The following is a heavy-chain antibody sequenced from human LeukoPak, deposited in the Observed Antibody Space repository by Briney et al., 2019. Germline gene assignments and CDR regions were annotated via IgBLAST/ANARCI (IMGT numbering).Heavy chain of an antibody. CDR3: ASLPGNSFNYVGY. J-gene: IGHJ4*02. V-gene: IGHV4-59*08. CDR1: GDSISGSY. D-gene: IGHD3-10*01. CDR2: IYHSGGT. Sequence: PLETLSLTCSVSGDSISGSYWSWIRQPPGKGLEWIGYIYHSGGTDYNPSLKSRVTISVDTSKKYFSLKLTSVTAADTAVYYCASLPGNSFNYVGYWGQGILVTVSS.